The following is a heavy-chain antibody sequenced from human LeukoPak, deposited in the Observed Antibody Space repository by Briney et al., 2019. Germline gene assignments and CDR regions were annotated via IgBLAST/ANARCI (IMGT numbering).Heavy chain of an antibody. CDR2: ISGSGGST. CDR3: AKSPLSGQLVHFDY. J-gene: IGHJ4*02. CDR1: GFTFNTYA. V-gene: IGHV3-23*01. Sequence: PGGSLRLSCAASGFTFNTYAMHWVRQAPGKGLEWVSAISGSGGSTYYADSVKGRFTISRDNSKNTLYLQMNSLRAEDTAVYYCAKSPLSGQLVHFDYWGQGTLVTVSS. D-gene: IGHD6-13*01.